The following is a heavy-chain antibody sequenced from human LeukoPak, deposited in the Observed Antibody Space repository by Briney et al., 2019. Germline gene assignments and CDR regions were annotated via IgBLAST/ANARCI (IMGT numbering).Heavy chain of an antibody. CDR1: GFTFSSYA. CDR3: AKHFEQWLVEYFDY. J-gene: IGHJ4*02. V-gene: IGHV3-23*01. Sequence: GGSLRLSCAASGFTFSSYAMSWVRQAPGKGLEWVSAISGSGGSTYYADSVKGRFTISRDNSKNTLYLQMNNLRAEDTAVYYCAKHFEQWLVEYFDYWGQGTLVTVSS. D-gene: IGHD6-19*01. CDR2: ISGSGGST.